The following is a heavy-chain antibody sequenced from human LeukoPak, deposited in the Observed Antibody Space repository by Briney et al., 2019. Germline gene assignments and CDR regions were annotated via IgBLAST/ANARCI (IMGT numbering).Heavy chain of an antibody. CDR3: AREGGVVAARAFDI. CDR1: GFTFSSYG. Sequence: PGRSLRLSCAASGFTFSSYGMHWVRQAPGKGLEWVAVIWYDGSNKYYADSVKGRFTISRDNSKNTLYLQMNSLRAEDTAVYYWAREGGVVAARAFDIWGQGTRVPV. J-gene: IGHJ3*02. D-gene: IGHD2-15*01. V-gene: IGHV3-33*01. CDR2: IWYDGSNK.